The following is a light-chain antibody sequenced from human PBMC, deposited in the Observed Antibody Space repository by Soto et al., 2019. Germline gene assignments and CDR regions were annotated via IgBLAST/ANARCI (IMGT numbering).Light chain of an antibody. V-gene: IGLV1-51*01. CDR1: SSNIGGNS. CDR3: GSWDSSLGAYV. CDR2: DDN. J-gene: IGLJ1*01. Sequence: QSVLTQPHSVSAAPGQKVTISCSGSSSNIGGNSVSWYQQLPGTAPKLLIYDDNKRPSGIPDRFSGSKSGTSATLGITGFQTGDEADYYCGSWDSSLGAYVFGTGTKVTVL.